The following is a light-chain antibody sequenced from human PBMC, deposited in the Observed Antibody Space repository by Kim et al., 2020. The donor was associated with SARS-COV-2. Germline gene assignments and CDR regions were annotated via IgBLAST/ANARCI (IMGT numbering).Light chain of an antibody. CDR3: HKLYIPAPYT. V-gene: IGKV1-39*01. CDR2: DAS. J-gene: IGKJ2*01. Sequence: DIQMTQSPPSLSASVGDRVTITCRASQSISSYLNWYQQKPGQAPKLLIYDASSLQSGVPSSFSGSGSGTAFSLTISSLQPADYAAYYCHKLYIPAPYTFGQRTKLEI. CDR1: QSISSY.